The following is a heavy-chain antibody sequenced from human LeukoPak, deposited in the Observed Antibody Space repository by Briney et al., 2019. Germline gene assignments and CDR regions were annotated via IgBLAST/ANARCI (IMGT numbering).Heavy chain of an antibody. Sequence: GGSLRLSCAASGFTFSSYSMNWVRQAPGKGLEWVSYISSSSKTIYYADSVKGRFTISRDNSKNTLYLQMNSLRAEDTAVYYCARDRGDGYYYDSSGYSDYWGQGTLVTVSS. CDR1: GFTFSSYS. CDR3: ARDRGDGYYYDSSGYSDY. V-gene: IGHV3-48*01. J-gene: IGHJ4*02. D-gene: IGHD3-22*01. CDR2: ISSSSKTI.